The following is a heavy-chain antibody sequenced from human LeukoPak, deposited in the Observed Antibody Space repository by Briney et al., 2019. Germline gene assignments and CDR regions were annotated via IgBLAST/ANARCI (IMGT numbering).Heavy chain of an antibody. Sequence: PGGSLRLSCAASGFTFSSYAMHWVRQAPGKGLEWVAFIRYDGSKKYYADSVRGRFTISRDNSKKTVYLQMSSLRSEDTAVYYCATALNAAGAAAGTYYFDYWGQGTLVTVSS. J-gene: IGHJ4*02. CDR3: ATALNAAGAAAGTYYFDY. CDR1: GFTFSSYA. V-gene: IGHV3-30*02. D-gene: IGHD6-13*01. CDR2: IRYDGSKK.